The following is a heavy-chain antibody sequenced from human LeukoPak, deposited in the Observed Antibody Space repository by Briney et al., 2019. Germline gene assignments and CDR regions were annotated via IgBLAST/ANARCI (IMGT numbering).Heavy chain of an antibody. D-gene: IGHD3-10*01. J-gene: IGHJ6*03. Sequence: GAAVKVSCKASGYTFTSYDINWVRQATGQGLEWMGWMNPNSGNTGYAQKFQGRVTITRNTSISTAYMELSSLRSEDTAVYYCARTSITMVRGVIRTRYYMDVWGKGTTVTVSS. CDR2: MNPNSGNT. CDR1: GYTFTSYD. V-gene: IGHV1-8*03. CDR3: ARTSITMVRGVIRTRYYMDV.